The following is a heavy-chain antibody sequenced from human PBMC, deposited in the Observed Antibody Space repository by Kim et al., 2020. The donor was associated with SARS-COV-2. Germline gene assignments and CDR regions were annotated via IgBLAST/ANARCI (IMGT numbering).Heavy chain of an antibody. CDR1: GGSISSSSYY. Sequence: SETLSLTCTVSGGSISSSSYYWGWIRQPPGKGLEWIGSIYYSGSTYYNPSLKSRVTISVDTSKNQFSLKLSSVTAADTAVYYCARSGRLRYGSGSYYNAPARPHFDYWGQGTLVTVSS. CDR2: IYYSGST. V-gene: IGHV4-39*01. J-gene: IGHJ4*02. D-gene: IGHD3-10*01. CDR3: ARSGRLRYGSGSYYNAPARPHFDY.